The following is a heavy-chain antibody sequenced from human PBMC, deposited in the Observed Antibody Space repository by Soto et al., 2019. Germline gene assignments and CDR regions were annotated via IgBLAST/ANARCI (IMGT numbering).Heavy chain of an antibody. V-gene: IGHV4-39*01. CDR3: ATWRPDGMDV. J-gene: IGHJ6*02. D-gene: IGHD6-25*01. CDR2: IYYSGST. Sequence: SETLSLTCTVSGGSISSSSYYWGWIRQPPGKGLEWIGSIYYSGSTYYNPSLKSRVTISVDTSKNQFSLKLSSVTAADTAGYYCATWRPDGMDVWGQGTTVTVSS. CDR1: GGSISSSSYY.